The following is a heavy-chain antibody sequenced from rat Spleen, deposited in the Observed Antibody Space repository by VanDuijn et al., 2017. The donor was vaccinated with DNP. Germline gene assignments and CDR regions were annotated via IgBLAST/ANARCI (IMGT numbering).Heavy chain of an antibody. CDR1: GFNFNDHW. CDR2: IKKDSSII. D-gene: IGHD1-11*01. Sequence: EVKLVESGGGLVQSGRSLKLSCAASGFNFNDHWMGWVRQAPGKGLEWIGEIKKDSSIINYTPSLKDKFTISRDNGQNTLFLQTSKLGSEDTAIYYCARELRRVLDYWGQGVMVTVSS. CDR3: ARELRRVLDY. V-gene: IGHV4-2*01. J-gene: IGHJ2*01.